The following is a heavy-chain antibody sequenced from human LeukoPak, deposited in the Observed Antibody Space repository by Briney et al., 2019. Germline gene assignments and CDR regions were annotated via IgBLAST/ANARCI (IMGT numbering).Heavy chain of an antibody. D-gene: IGHD4-23*01. Sequence: ESLKISCNGSGYSFTSYWIGWVRHMPGKGLGWIGINYPGDSDTTYSPSFQGQVTISADKSISTAYLQWSSLKASDTAMYYCARHEDGGRPCDYWGQGTLVTVSS. J-gene: IGHJ4*02. CDR3: ARHEDGGRPCDY. CDR2: NYPGDSDT. V-gene: IGHV5-51*01. CDR1: GYSFTSYW.